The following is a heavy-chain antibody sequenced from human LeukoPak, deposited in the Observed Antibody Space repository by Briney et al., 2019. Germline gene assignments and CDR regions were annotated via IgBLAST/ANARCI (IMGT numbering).Heavy chain of an antibody. V-gene: IGHV4-34*01. CDR3: ARGLYSSGWFFDY. CDR2: INHSGST. D-gene: IGHD6-13*01. CDR1: GGSFSGYY. Sequence: SETLSLTCAVYGGSFSGYYWSWIRQPPGKGLEWIGEINHSGSTNYNPSLKSRVTISVDTSKNQFSLKLSSVTAADTAVYYCARGLYSSGWFFDYWGQETLVTVSS. J-gene: IGHJ4*02.